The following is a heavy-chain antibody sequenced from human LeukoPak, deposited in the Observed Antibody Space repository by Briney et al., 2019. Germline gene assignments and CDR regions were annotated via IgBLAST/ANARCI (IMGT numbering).Heavy chain of an antibody. CDR2: ISAYNGNT. V-gene: IGHV1-18*01. Sequence: VASVKVSCKASGYTFTGYGISWVRQAPGQGLEWMGWISAYNGNTNYAQKLQGRVTMTTDTSTSTAYMELRSLRSDDTAVYYCARVGYIAAAGIQLSLWFDPWGQGTLVTVSS. D-gene: IGHD6-13*01. J-gene: IGHJ5*02. CDR1: GYTFTGYG. CDR3: ARVGYIAAAGIQLSLWFDP.